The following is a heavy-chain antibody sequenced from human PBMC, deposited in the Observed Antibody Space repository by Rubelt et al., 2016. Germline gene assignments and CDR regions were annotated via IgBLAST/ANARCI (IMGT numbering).Heavy chain of an antibody. D-gene: IGHD6-6*01. V-gene: IGHV5-51*01. CDR3: ASLSSSSHDAFDI. CDR2: IYPGDSAP. J-gene: IGHJ3*02. CDR1: GYSFTSYW. Sequence: EVQLVQSGAEVKKPGESLKISCKGSGYSFTSYWIGWVRQMPGKGLEWMGIIYPGDSAPRYSPSFQGRVTIAADKSIRTAYLRWSSLKASDTAMYYCASLSSSSHDAFDIWGQGTMVTVSS.